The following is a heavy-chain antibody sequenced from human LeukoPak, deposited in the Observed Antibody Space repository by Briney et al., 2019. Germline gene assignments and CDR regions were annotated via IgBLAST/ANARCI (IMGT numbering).Heavy chain of an antibody. J-gene: IGHJ4*02. CDR1: GGSFSGYY. CDR2: INHSGST. V-gene: IGHV4-34*01. Sequence: ETLSLTCAVSGGSFSGYYWSWIRQPPGKGLERIGEINHSGSTNYNPSLKSRVTISVDTSKNQFSLKLSSVTAADTAVYYCARLVFSTAFMITFGGVIVGFDYWGQGTLVTVSS. D-gene: IGHD3-16*02. CDR3: ARLVFSTAFMITFGGVIVGFDY.